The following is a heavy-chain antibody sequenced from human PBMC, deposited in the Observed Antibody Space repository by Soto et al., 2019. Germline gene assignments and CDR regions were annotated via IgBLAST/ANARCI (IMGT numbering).Heavy chain of an antibody. CDR1: GDSLSTNTAT. J-gene: IGHJ5*01. CDR3: ARLVGNSWLDS. V-gene: IGHV6-1*01. D-gene: IGHD2-2*01. Sequence: PSQTLPLTCAISGDSLSTNTATWDWIRQSPSRGLEWLGRTYYRSRWFHDYAVSVESRITISPDTSNNQLSLQLTSVTPVDTAVYYGARLVGNSWLDSWGQGTLVTLSS. CDR2: TYYRSRWFH.